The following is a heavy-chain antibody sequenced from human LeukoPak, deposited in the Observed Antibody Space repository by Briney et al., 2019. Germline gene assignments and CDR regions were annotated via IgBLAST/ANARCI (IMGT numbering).Heavy chain of an antibody. CDR1: GFTFSDYW. Sequence: PGGSLRLSCAASGFTFSDYWMHWVRQAPGKGLVWASRISSDGSRVTYADSVEGRFTVSRDNSKNTLYLQMNSLRAEDTAVYYCARDLHPRLTGFFDYWGQGTLVTVSS. D-gene: IGHD3-16*01. V-gene: IGHV3-74*01. CDR3: ARDLHPRLTGFFDY. CDR2: ISSDGSRV. J-gene: IGHJ4*02.